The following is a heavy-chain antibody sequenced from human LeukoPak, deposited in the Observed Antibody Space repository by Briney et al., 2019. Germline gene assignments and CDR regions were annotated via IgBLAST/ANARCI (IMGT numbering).Heavy chain of an antibody. CDR1: SGSISTSNYY. V-gene: IGHV4-39*01. CDR2: IYYSGST. CDR3: AIREVTWPVLG. D-gene: IGHD4-11*01. J-gene: IGHJ4*02. Sequence: SETLSLTCTVSSGSISTSNYYWGWVRQPPGKGLEWIGSIYYSGSTYYNPSLKSRVTISVDTSKNQFSLKLSSVTAADTAVYYCAIREVTWPVLGWGQGTLVTVSS.